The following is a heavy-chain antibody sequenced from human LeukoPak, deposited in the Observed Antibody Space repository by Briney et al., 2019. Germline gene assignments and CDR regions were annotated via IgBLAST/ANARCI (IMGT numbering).Heavy chain of an antibody. CDR3: TSVHDSSAYYHSGIDH. CDR1: GFNFGDYA. Sequence: GGSLRLSCTTSGFNFGDYAMSWVRQAPGKGLEWVGFIRSKAYRGATGDAASVKGRVTISRDDSKSIAYLYMNSLKTEDTAVYYCTSVHDSSAYYHSGIDHWGQGTLVTVSS. V-gene: IGHV3-49*04. CDR2: IRSKAYRGAT. D-gene: IGHD3-22*01. J-gene: IGHJ4*02.